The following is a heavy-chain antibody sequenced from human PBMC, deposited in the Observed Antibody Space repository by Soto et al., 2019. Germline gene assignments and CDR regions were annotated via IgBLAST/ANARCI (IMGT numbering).Heavy chain of an antibody. CDR1: GFSLSTRAVG. D-gene: IGHD1-26*01. V-gene: IGHV2-5*01. Sequence: SGPTLVNPTQTLTLTYTFSGFSLSTRAVGVGWIRQPPGKALEWLALIYWNDDKRYSPSLKNRLTITKDTSKNHVVLTMTNMDPVDTATYYCAHRHELGSFDIWREGTKVTVSS. CDR3: AHRHELGSFDI. J-gene: IGHJ3*02. CDR2: IYWNDDK.